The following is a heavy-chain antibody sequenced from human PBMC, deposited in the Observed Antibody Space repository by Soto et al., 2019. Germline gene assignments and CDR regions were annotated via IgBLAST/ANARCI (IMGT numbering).Heavy chain of an antibody. CDR3: ARHELYNSGTFN. J-gene: IGHJ4*02. CDR2: IYSSETT. Sequence: QLQLQESGPGLAKPSETLSLTCSVSGGSISGSSYYWGWIRQPPGKGLEWIGSIYSSETTYYNPSLKSRVSISVDTSKNQFSLKLSSMAAADTAVYYCARHELYNSGTFNWGQGTLVTVSS. D-gene: IGHD6-19*01. CDR1: GGSISGSSYY. V-gene: IGHV4-39*01.